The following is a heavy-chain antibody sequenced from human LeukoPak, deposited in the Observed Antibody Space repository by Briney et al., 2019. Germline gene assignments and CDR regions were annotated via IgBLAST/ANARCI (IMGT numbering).Heavy chain of an antibody. CDR2: IYYSGST. D-gene: IGHD3-22*01. CDR1: GGSISRSSYN. V-gene: IGHV4-39*07. Sequence: SETLSLTCSASGGSISRSSYNWGWIRQPPGKGLEWIGSIYYSGSTNYNPFLKSRVTISLDTSKNQFSLKLSSVTAADTAVYYCARTDYFSDSSGYRYDAFDIWGQGTMVTVSS. J-gene: IGHJ3*02. CDR3: ARTDYFSDSSGYRYDAFDI.